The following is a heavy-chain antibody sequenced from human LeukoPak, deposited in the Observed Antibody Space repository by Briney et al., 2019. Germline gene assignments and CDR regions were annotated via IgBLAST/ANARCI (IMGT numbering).Heavy chain of an antibody. J-gene: IGHJ3*02. CDR1: GGSFSGYY. Sequence: SETLSLTCAVYGGSFSGYYWSWIRQPPGKGLEWIGEINHSGSTNYNPSLKSRVTISVDTSKNQFSLKLSSVTAADTAVYYCARFRNNGDADVHHEAFDIWGQGTMVTVSS. V-gene: IGHV4-34*01. D-gene: IGHD5-24*01. CDR3: ARFRNNGDADVHHEAFDI. CDR2: INHSGST.